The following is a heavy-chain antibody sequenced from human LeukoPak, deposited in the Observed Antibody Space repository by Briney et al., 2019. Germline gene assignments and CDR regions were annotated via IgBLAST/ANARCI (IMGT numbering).Heavy chain of an antibody. D-gene: IGHD2-2*01. CDR3: ARGPTNIDIVVVPAAGWFDP. V-gene: IGHV4-34*01. CDR2: INHSGST. Sequence: KTSETLSLTCAVYGGSFSGYYWSWIRQPPGKGLEWIGEINHSGSTNYNPSLKSRVTISVDTSKNQFSLKLSSVTAADTAVYYCARGPTNIDIVVVPAAGWFDPWGQGTLVTVSS. CDR1: GGSFSGYY. J-gene: IGHJ5*02.